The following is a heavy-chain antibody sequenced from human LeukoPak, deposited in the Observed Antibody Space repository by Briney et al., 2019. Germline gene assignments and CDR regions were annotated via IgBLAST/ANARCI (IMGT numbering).Heavy chain of an antibody. Sequence: GASVKVSCQASGYTFSDYFLHWVRQAPGQGLEWMGWINPSSGGSNYAQKFQGRVTMTRDASINTGYMELSRLRSDDTAVYYCARRVPTLAVAGHNWFDSWGQGTLVTVSS. V-gene: IGHV1-2*02. J-gene: IGHJ5*01. D-gene: IGHD6-19*01. CDR2: INPSSGGS. CDR1: GYTFSDYF. CDR3: ARRVPTLAVAGHNWFDS.